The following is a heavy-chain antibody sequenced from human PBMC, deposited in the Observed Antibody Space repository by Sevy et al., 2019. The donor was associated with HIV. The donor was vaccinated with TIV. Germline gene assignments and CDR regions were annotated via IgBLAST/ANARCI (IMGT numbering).Heavy chain of an antibody. CDR2: ISSSSSTI. V-gene: IGHV3-48*02. CDR3: ARDLVGAAYYYDSSGPGGGAFDI. J-gene: IGHJ3*02. Sequence: GGSLRLSCAASGFTFSSYSMNWVRQAPGKGLEWVSYISSSSSTIYYADSVKGRFTISRDNAKNSLYLQMNSLREEDTAVYYCARDLVGAAYYYDSSGPGGGAFDIWGQGTMVTVSS. D-gene: IGHD3-22*01. CDR1: GFTFSSYS.